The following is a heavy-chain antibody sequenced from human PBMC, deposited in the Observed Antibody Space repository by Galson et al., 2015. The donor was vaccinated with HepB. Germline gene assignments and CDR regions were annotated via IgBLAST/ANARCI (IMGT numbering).Heavy chain of an antibody. J-gene: IGHJ6*03. V-gene: IGHV3-7*01. Sequence: SLRLSCAASGFTFSSYWMSWVRQAPGKGLEWVANIKQDGSEKYYVDSVKGRFTISRDNSKNTLFLQMNSLRAEDTAVYYCAKEPGYSRAPGYYYMDVWGKGTTVTVSS. CDR2: IKQDGSEK. D-gene: IGHD6-13*01. CDR3: AKEPGYSRAPGYYYMDV. CDR1: GFTFSSYW.